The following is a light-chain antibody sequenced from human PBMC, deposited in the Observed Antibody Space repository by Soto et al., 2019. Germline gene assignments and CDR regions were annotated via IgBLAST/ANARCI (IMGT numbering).Light chain of an antibody. CDR3: CSYAGTYNWV. CDR1: SSDVGAYKY. J-gene: IGLJ3*02. Sequence: QSALTQPRSVSGSPGQSVTISCTGTSSDVGAYKYVSWYQQHPGKAPKFMIYDVTEWPSGVPDRFSGSKSGNTASLTISGLQAEDEADYYCCSYAGTYNWVFGGGTKLTVL. V-gene: IGLV2-11*01. CDR2: DVT.